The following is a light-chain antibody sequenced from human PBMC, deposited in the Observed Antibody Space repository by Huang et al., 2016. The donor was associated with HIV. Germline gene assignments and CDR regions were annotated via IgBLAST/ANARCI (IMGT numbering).Light chain of an antibody. CDR1: QDISNY. CDR3: QHYDDPYT. J-gene: IGKJ2*01. V-gene: IGKV1-33*01. CDR2: DAT. Sequence: DIQMTQSPSSLSASVGDRVTITCQASQDISNYLSWYQHTQGRAPKPLNFDATRLETGVPSRFSRSGSGTYFTLTIASLQPEDVATYYCQHYDDPYTFGQGTKLEIK.